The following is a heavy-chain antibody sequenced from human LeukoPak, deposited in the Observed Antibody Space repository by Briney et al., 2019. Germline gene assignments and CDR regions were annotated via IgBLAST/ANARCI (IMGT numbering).Heavy chain of an antibody. Sequence: TTGGSLRLSCAASGFIFRTYTMNWVRQAPGKGLEWVSSISGNSRYIYYAHSVKGRFTISRDNTKDSLYLQMNNVRAGDTAIYFCARDREGSSSWSSYSHYGMDVWGQGTTVTVSS. CDR3: ARDREGSSSWSSYSHYGMDV. J-gene: IGHJ6*02. D-gene: IGHD6-13*01. CDR1: GFIFRTYT. CDR2: ISGNSRYI. V-gene: IGHV3-21*04.